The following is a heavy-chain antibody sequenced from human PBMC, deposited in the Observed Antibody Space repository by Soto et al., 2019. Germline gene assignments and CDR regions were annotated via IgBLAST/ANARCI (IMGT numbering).Heavy chain of an antibody. J-gene: IGHJ6*02. CDR1: GGSISSSSYY. D-gene: IGHD3-3*01. V-gene: IGHV4-39*01. CDR3: ARSDYDFSPPDYYYGMDV. Sequence: QLQLQESGPGLVKPSETLSLTCTVSGGSISSSSYYWGWIRQPPGKGLEWIGSIYYSGSTYYNPSLKSRVTISVDTSKNQFSLKLSSVTAADTAVYYCARSDYDFSPPDYYYGMDVWGQGTTVTVSS. CDR2: IYYSGST.